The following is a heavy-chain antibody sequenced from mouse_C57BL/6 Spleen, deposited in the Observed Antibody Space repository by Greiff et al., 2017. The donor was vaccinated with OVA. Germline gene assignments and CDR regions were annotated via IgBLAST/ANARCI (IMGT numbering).Heavy chain of an antibody. D-gene: IGHD2-1*01. Sequence: QVQLQQPGAELVRPGTSVKLSCKASGYTFTSYWMHWVKQRPGQGLEWIGVIDPSDSYTNYNQKFKGKATLTVDTSSSTAFMQLSSLTSEDSAVYYCASLYGKATDYWGQGTTLTVSS. CDR2: IDPSDSYT. J-gene: IGHJ2*01. CDR1: GYTFTSYW. V-gene: IGHV1-59*01. CDR3: ASLYGKATDY.